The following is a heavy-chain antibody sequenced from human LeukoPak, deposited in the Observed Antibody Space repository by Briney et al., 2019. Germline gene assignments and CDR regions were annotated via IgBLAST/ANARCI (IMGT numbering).Heavy chain of an antibody. CDR3: ANRVWFGESNWFDP. CDR2: IFGNGRTT. CDR1: GFTFSTFA. J-gene: IGHJ5*02. D-gene: IGHD3-10*01. V-gene: IGHV3-23*01. Sequence: HPGGSLRLSCAASGFTFSTFAMSWVRQAPGKGLEWVSAIFGNGRTTYYADSVKGRFTISRDNSKNTLYLQMNSLRAEDTAVYYCANRVWFGESNWFDPWGQGTLVTVSS.